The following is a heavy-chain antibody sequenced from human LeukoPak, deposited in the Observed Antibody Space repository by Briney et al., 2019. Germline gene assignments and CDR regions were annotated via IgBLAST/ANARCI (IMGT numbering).Heavy chain of an antibody. CDR3: ARDRGFFHGYSYGFGY. J-gene: IGHJ4*02. V-gene: IGHV3-30*03. D-gene: IGHD5-18*01. Sequence: GGSLRLSCAASGFTFSSYWMSWVRQAPGKGLEWVAVISYDGSNKYYADSVKGRFTISRDNAKNSLYLQMNSLRAEDTAVYYCARDRGFFHGYSYGFGYWGQGTLVTVSS. CDR1: GFTFSSYW. CDR2: ISYDGSNK.